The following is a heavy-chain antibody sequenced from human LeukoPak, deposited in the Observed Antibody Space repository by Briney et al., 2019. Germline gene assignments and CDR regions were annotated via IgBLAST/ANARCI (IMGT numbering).Heavy chain of an antibody. Sequence: SSETLYLTCTVSGVYISSYYWSWIRQPAGKGLEWMGRIYASGNTDYNPSLKSRVTMSVDTSKNQFSLQLSSVTAADTAVYYCARDGFYYHYYMDVWGEGTTVTVSS. J-gene: IGHJ6*03. CDR1: GVYISSYY. V-gene: IGHV4-4*07. CDR3: ARDGFYYHYYMDV. D-gene: IGHD1-14*01. CDR2: IYASGNT.